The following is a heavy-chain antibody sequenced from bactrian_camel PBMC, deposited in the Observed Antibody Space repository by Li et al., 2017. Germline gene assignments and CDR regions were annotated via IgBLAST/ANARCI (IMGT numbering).Heavy chain of an antibody. V-gene: IGHV3-2*01. J-gene: IGHJ6*01. D-gene: IGHD5*01. CDR1: GFTLSDYY. CDR3: AFGVGGWAEFGN. CDR2: IWSDGSHT. Sequence: HVQLVESGGGLVQPGGSLRLSCAASGFTLSDYYITWVRQAPGKGLEWVSSIWSDGSHTYYTDSVKGRFTISRDDAKSTLSLEMNSLKSEDTALYYCAFGVGGWAEFGNWGQGTQVTVS.